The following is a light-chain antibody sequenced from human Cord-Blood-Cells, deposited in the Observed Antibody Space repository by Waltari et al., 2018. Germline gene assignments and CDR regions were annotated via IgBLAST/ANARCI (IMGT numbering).Light chain of an antibody. Sequence: QSALTQPASVYGFPGQSITIPCTGTSSDCGGFNYVSLYHQHPDKAPTLMIYDFSNRPSGVSNRFSGSKSGNTASLTISGLQAEDEADYYCSSYTSSSTRVVFGGGTKLTVL. CDR2: DFS. V-gene: IGLV2-14*01. J-gene: IGLJ2*01. CDR3: SSYTSSSTRVV. CDR1: SSDCGGFNY.